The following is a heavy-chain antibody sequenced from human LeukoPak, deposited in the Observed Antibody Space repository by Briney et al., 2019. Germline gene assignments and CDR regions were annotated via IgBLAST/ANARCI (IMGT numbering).Heavy chain of an antibody. J-gene: IGHJ3*02. V-gene: IGHV1-69*04. Sequence: SVKVSCKASGGTFSSYAISWVRQAPGQGLEWMGRLIPIFGIANYAQKFQGRVTITADKSTSTAYMELSSLRSEDTAVYYCARDPREDYYDSSGAFDIWGQGTMVTVSS. CDR3: ARDPREDYYDSSGAFDI. CDR2: LIPIFGIA. D-gene: IGHD3-22*01. CDR1: GGTFSSYA.